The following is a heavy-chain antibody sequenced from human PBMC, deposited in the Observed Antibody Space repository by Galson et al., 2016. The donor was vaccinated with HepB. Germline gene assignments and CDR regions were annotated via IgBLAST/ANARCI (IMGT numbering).Heavy chain of an antibody. CDR2: VYSNNIT. Sequence: SLRLSCATSGLRVGTTYMAWVRQSPGKGLEWVSIVYSNNITHYADSVQGRFTISRDKSKNTVYLQLSSLRVEDTAVYYCARGCGGDCYGSGGWYFDLWGRGTLGSVSS. V-gene: IGHV3-53*01. J-gene: IGHJ2*01. D-gene: IGHD2-21*02. CDR3: ARGCGGDCYGSGGWYFDL. CDR1: GLRVGTTY.